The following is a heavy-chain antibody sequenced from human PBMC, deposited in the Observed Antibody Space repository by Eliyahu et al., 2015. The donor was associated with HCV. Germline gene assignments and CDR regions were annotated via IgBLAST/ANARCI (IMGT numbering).Heavy chain of an antibody. D-gene: IGHD3-9*01. CDR1: GGSFSGYY. V-gene: IGHV4-34*01. CDR2: INHSGST. Sequence: QVQLQQWGAGLLKPSETLSLTCAVYGGSFSGYYWSWIRQPPGKGLEWIGEINHSGSTNYNPSLKSRVTISVDTSKNQFSLKLSSVTAADTAVYYCARRFGWLRSYYYYGMDVWGQGTTVTVSS. CDR3: ARRFGWLRSYYYYGMDV. J-gene: IGHJ6*02.